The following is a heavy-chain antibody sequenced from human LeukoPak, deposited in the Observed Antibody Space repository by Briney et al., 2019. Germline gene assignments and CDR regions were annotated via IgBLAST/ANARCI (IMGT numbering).Heavy chain of an antibody. CDR1: GYTFTGYY. J-gene: IGHJ3*02. V-gene: IGHV1-2*02. Sequence: ASVKVSCKASGYTFTGYYMHWVRQAPGQGLEWMGWINPNSGGTNYAQKFQGRVTMTRDTSISTAYMELSRLRSDDTAMYYCARGSGWNRNAFDIWGQGTMVTVSS. D-gene: IGHD6-19*01. CDR3: ARGSGWNRNAFDI. CDR2: INPNSGGT.